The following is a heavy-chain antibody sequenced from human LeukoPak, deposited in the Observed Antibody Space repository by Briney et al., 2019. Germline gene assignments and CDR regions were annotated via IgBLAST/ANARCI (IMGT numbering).Heavy chain of an antibody. Sequence: GGSLRLSCAASGFTFSSYAMSWVRQAPGKGLEWVSSISSRSNYIYYADSLKGRFTISRDNSKNTLYLLMNSLRAEDTAVYYCAKAVAGTPNDAFDIWGQGTMVTVSS. V-gene: IGHV3-23*01. CDR1: GFTFSSYA. D-gene: IGHD6-19*01. CDR2: ISSRSNYI. J-gene: IGHJ3*02. CDR3: AKAVAGTPNDAFDI.